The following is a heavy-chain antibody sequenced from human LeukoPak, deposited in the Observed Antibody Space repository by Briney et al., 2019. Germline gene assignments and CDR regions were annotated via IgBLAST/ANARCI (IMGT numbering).Heavy chain of an antibody. V-gene: IGHV3-48*03. J-gene: IGHJ4*02. CDR3: AKTGDYSSGWYYFDY. Sequence: GGSLRLSCAASGFTFSSYEMNWVRQAPGKGLEWVSYISSSGSTIYYADSVKGRFTISRDNSKNTLYLQMNSLRAEDTAVYYCAKTGDYSSGWYYFDYWGQGTLVTVSS. D-gene: IGHD6-19*01. CDR2: ISSSGSTI. CDR1: GFTFSSYE.